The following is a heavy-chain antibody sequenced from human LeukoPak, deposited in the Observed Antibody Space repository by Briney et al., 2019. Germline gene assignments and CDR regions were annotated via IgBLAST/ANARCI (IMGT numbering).Heavy chain of an antibody. V-gene: IGHV4-59*01. CDR3: ARDGLYDSSGYYIES. J-gene: IGHJ4*02. Sequence: PSETLSLSCTVSGGAISSYYRRWVRQPPGKGLEWVGCIYYSGGTKYNPSLMSRVTISVDRAPNQFALSLSSATDADAPVYNCARDGLYDSSGYYIESWGQGTLGIVSS. D-gene: IGHD3-22*01. CDR2: IYYSGGT. CDR1: GGAISSYY.